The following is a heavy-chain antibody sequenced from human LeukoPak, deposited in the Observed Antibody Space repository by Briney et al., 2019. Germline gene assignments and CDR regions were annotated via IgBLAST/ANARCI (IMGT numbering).Heavy chain of an antibody. J-gene: IGHJ5*02. D-gene: IGHD5-18*01. Sequence: SETLSLTCSAAGGSISTYYWNWLRQTPGKGLEWIGHIANGNTDYSPSLKSRVTISVDTSKNQFSLKLTSVTAADTAVYYCARDKAHSYGRYFDPWGQGALVIVSS. CDR3: ARDKAHSYGRYFDP. V-gene: IGHV4-59*01. CDR1: GGSISTYY. CDR2: IANGNT.